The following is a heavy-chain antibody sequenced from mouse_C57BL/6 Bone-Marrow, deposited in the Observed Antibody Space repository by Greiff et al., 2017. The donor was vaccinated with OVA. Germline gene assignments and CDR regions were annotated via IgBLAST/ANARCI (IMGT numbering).Heavy chain of an antibody. CDR1: GYTFTTYW. CDR3: ARDYGSYGFSY. D-gene: IGHD1-1*01. J-gene: IGHJ3*01. CDR2: INPGSGYT. Sequence: VMLVESGAELAKPGASVMLSCKASGYTFTTYWMHWVKQRPGQGLDWIGYINPGSGYTKYNQKFKDKATLTADKSSSTAYMQLSSLTYEDSAVYFCARDYGSYGFSYWGQGTLVTVSA. V-gene: IGHV1-7*01.